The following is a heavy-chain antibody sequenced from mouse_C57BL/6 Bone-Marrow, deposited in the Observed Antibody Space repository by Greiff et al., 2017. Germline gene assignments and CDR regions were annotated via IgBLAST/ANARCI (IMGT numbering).Heavy chain of an antibody. CDR3: AREDYYGSPLDY. CDR1: GFSINSDCY. CDR2: TFYSGIT. D-gene: IGHD1-1*01. J-gene: IGHJ2*01. Sequence: EVQVVESGPSLVRPSQTLSLTCTVTGFSINSDCYWIWIRQFPGNKLEYIGYTFYSGITYYNPYLESRTYITRATSKNQFSLKLSSVTTEDTATYYCAREDYYGSPLDYWGQGTTLTVSS. V-gene: IGHV3-3*01.